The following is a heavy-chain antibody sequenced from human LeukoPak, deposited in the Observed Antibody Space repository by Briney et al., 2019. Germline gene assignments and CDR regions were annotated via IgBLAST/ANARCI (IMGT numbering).Heavy chain of an antibody. V-gene: IGHV4-34*01. J-gene: IGHJ4*02. CDR1: GGSFSDYY. D-gene: IGHD3-10*01. Sequence: SETLSLTCAVYGGSFSDYYWSWIRQPPGKGLEWIGEINHSGSTNYNPSLKSRVTISVDTSKNQFSLKLSSVTAADTAVYYCVTLRGDWGQGTLVTVSS. CDR2: INHSGST. CDR3: VTLRGD.